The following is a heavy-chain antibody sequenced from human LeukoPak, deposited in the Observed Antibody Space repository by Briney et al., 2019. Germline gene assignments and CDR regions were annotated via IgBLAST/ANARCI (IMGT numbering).Heavy chain of an antibody. V-gene: IGHV3-21*01. J-gene: IGHJ4*02. CDR2: ISSSASDR. CDR3: ARDPRGYYDSSGYFGSQSDY. CDR1: GFPFSGYS. D-gene: IGHD3-22*01. Sequence: GGSLILSCAASGFPFSGYSMNWVRQAPGKGLEWVSSISSSASDRNYADSVQGRFTISRDNSKNSLYLQMNSLRAEDTAVYYCARDPRGYYDSSGYFGSQSDYWGQGTLVTVSS.